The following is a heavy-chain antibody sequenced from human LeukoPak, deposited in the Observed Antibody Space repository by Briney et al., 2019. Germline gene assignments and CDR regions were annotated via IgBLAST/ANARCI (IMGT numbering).Heavy chain of an antibody. CDR3: ARGGYIDYMDV. J-gene: IGHJ6*03. D-gene: IGHD1-1*01. CDR2: ISSSGATI. Sequence: PGGSLRLSCEASGFIFSDYYMSWIRLAPGGGLEWVSYISSSGATIYYADSVKGRFTISRDDAKFSVFLEMNGLRAEDSAVYYCARGGYIDYMDVWGKGTTVTVSS. CDR1: GFIFSDYY. V-gene: IGHV3-11*01.